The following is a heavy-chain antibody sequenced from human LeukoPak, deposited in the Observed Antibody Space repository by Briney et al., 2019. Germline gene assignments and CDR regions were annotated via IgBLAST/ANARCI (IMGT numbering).Heavy chain of an antibody. CDR1: GGSITSSSYY. J-gene: IGHJ4*02. V-gene: IGHV4-39*01. CDR2: IYYTGGT. CDR3: ARGYTDFWGGYYFDY. D-gene: IGHD3-3*01. Sequence: SETLSLTCSVSGGSITSSSYYWGWIRQPPEKGLEWIGSIYYTGGTYYSPSLKSRVTISVDTSKNQFSLKLSSVTAADTAVYYCARGYTDFWGGYYFDYWGQGTLVTVSS.